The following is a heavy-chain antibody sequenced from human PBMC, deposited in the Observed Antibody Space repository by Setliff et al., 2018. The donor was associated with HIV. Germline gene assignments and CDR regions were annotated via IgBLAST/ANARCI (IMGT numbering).Heavy chain of an antibody. CDR3: ARDYIAARPYCFDP. J-gene: IGHJ5*02. D-gene: IGHD6-6*01. CDR1: GYTFTSYY. CDR2: INPSGGST. V-gene: IGHV1-46*01. Sequence: RASVKVSCKASGYTFTSYYMHWVRQAPGQGLEWMGIINPSGGSTSYAQRFQGRVTMTRDTSISTAYMELSRLRSDDTAVYYCARDYIAARPYCFDPWGQGTLVTVSS.